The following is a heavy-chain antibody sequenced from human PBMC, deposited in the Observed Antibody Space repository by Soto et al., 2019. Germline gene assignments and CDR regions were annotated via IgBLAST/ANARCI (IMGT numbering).Heavy chain of an antibody. D-gene: IGHD2-21*02. CDR3: ARHPSDFWFDP. Sequence: PSETLSLTCTVSGVSISSSSPYWGWIRQPPGKGLEWVGSMSSRGTTYYNPSLKGRVTIAADTSKNQFSLKLSSVTAADTAVYYCARHPSDFWFDPWGQGTLVTVSS. J-gene: IGHJ5*02. CDR1: GVSISSSSPY. CDR2: MSSRGTT. V-gene: IGHV4-39*01.